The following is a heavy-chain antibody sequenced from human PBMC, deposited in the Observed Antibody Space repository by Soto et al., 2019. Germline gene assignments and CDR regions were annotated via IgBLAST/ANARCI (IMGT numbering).Heavy chain of an antibody. D-gene: IGHD2-2*02. V-gene: IGHV3-48*01. CDR3: ARHPSYCSSTSCYSYYYYYMDV. CDR2: ISSSSSTI. J-gene: IGHJ6*03. Sequence: GGSLRLCCAASGFTFSSYSMNWVRQAPGKGLEWVSYISSSSSTIYYADSVKGRFTISRDNAKNSLYLQMNSLRAEDTAVYYCARHPSYCSSTSCYSYYYYYMDVWGKGTTVTVSS. CDR1: GFTFSSYS.